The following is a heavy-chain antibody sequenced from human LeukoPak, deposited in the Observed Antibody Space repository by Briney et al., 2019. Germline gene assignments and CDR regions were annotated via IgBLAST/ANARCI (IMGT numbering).Heavy chain of an antibody. Sequence: ASVKVSCKASGGTFSSYAISWVRQAPGQGLEWMGGIIPIFGTANYAQKFQGRVTITRDRSMSTAYMELSSLRSEDTAMYYCATSSTVTTFDYWGQGTLVTVSS. CDR2: IIPIFGTA. J-gene: IGHJ4*02. V-gene: IGHV1-69*05. CDR1: GGTFSSYA. D-gene: IGHD4-17*01. CDR3: ATSSTVTTFDY.